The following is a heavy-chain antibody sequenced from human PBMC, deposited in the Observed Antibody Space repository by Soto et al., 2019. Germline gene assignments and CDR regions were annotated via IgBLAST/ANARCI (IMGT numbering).Heavy chain of an antibody. CDR3: ASDYAVADTYYYGMDV. Sequence: QVQMVQSRAEVKKPGSSVKVSCKASGGTFSNYAISWVRQAPGQGLKWMGGIIPLSGTANYAQKFQGRVTITADDSTSTAYMELSSLRSEDTAVYYCASDYAVADTYYYGMDVWGQWTTVTVSS. V-gene: IGHV1-69*01. D-gene: IGHD6-19*01. J-gene: IGHJ6*02. CDR2: IIPLSGTA. CDR1: GGTFSNYA.